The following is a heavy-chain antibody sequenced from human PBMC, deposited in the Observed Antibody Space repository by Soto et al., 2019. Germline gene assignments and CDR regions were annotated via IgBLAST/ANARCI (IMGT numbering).Heavy chain of an antibody. J-gene: IGHJ6*02. CDR1: GFTGNSNY. Sequence: EVQPVESGGGLVQPGGSLRLSCAASGFTGNSNYFNWVRQAPGKGLEWVSVIYSNGNTDYADSVKGRFTISRDNSKNTRYLQMNSLSAEDTAVYFCTRELYYDFWSGYYEGSGMDVWGQGTTVSVSS. D-gene: IGHD3-3*01. V-gene: IGHV3-66*01. CDR3: TRELYYDFWSGYYEGSGMDV. CDR2: IYSNGNT.